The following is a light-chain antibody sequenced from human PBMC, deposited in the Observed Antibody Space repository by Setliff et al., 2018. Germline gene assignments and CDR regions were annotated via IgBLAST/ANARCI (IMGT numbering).Light chain of an antibody. Sequence: QSALTQAASVSGSPGQSVTISCTGSSSDVGGYDYVSWYQHHPGRAPKFIIYDVRYRPSGVSNRFSGSKPGNTASLTISGLQAEDEADYYCFSYASSGSYVFGTGTKVTV. CDR1: SSDVGGYDY. CDR3: FSYASSGSYV. CDR2: DVR. V-gene: IGLV2-14*03. J-gene: IGLJ1*01.